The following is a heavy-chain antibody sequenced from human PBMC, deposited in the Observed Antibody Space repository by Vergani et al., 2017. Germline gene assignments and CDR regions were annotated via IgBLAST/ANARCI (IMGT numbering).Heavy chain of an antibody. D-gene: IGHD1-26*01. V-gene: IGHV3-48*03. CDR3: ARDGRSGSYAEYYYYYYGRDV. Sequence: EVQLVESGGGLVQPGGSLRLSCAASGFTFSRYEMNWVRQAPGKGLEWVSYISSSGSTIYYADSVKGRFTISRDNAKNSLYLQMNSLRAEDTAVYYCARDGRSGSYAEYYYYYYGRDVWGQGTTVTVSS. CDR2: ISSSGSTI. CDR1: GFTFSRYE. J-gene: IGHJ6*02.